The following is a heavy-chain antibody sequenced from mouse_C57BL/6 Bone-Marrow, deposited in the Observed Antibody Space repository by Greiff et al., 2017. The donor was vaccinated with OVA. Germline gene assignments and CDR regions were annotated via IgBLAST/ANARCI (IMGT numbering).Heavy chain of an antibody. CDR1: GYTFTSYW. CDR2: IYPGSGST. D-gene: IGHD2-2*01. CDR3: ARRDMVTGSVYFDY. J-gene: IGHJ2*01. V-gene: IGHV1-55*01. Sequence: QVQLQQSGAELVKPGASVKMSCKASGYTFTSYWITWVKQRPGQGLEWIGDIYPGSGSTNYNEKFKSKATLTVDTSSSTAYMQLSSLTSEDSAVYYCARRDMVTGSVYFDYWGQGTTLTVSS.